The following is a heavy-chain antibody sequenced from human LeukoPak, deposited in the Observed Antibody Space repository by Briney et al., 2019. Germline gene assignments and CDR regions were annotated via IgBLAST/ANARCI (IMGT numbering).Heavy chain of an antibody. V-gene: IGHV3-30*02. J-gene: IGHJ4*02. Sequence: PGGSLRLSCAASGFTFSSYGMHWVRQSPGKGLEWVAFIRYDGSNKYDADSVKGRFTISRDNSKNTLYLQMNSLRAEDTAVYYCAPTRDLGGVYYFDYWGQGTLVTVSS. CDR3: APTRDLGGVYYFDY. CDR2: IRYDGSNK. CDR1: GFTFSSYG. D-gene: IGHD3-3*01.